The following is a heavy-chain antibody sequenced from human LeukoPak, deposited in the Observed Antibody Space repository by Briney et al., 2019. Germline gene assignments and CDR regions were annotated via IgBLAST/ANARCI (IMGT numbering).Heavy chain of an antibody. Sequence: GGSLRLSCAASGFTFSSYAMHWVRRAPGKGLEWVAVISYDGSNKYYADSVKGRFTISRDNSKNTLYLQMHSLRAEDTAVYYCARGPSPGAFYFDSSGYLWGQGTLVTVSS. V-gene: IGHV3-30-3*01. CDR3: ARGPSPGAFYFDSSGYL. CDR2: ISYDGSNK. CDR1: GFTFSSYA. D-gene: IGHD3-22*01. J-gene: IGHJ5*02.